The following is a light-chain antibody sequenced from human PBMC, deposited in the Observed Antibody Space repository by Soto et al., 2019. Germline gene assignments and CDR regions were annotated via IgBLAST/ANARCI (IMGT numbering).Light chain of an antibody. CDR1: SSEVGGYNY. Sequence: QSALTQPASVSGSPGQSITISGTGTSSEVGGYNYVSWYQQHPGKAPKLMIYDVSNRPSGVSNLFPGSKSGNTASLTISGLQAEDEADYYCSSYTSSSTLVFGGGTKLTVL. J-gene: IGLJ2*01. V-gene: IGLV2-14*01. CDR2: DVS. CDR3: SSYTSSSTLV.